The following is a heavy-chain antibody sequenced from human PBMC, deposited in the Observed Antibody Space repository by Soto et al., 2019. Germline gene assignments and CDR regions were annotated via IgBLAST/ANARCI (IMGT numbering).Heavy chain of an antibody. V-gene: IGHV4-31*03. J-gene: IGHJ5*02. CDR3: ARRSKGENCFAP. Sequence: SETLSLTCTVSGGSISSGGYYWSWIRQHPGKGLEWIGYIYYSGSTYYNPSLKSRVTISVDTSKNQFSLKLSSVTAADTAVYYCARRSKGENCFAPGGRGTLVTVSS. CDR2: IYYSGST. CDR1: GGSISSGGYY. D-gene: IGHD2-15*01.